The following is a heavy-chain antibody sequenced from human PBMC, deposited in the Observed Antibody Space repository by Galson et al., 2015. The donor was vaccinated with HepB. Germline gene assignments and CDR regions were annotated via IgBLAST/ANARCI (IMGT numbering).Heavy chain of an antibody. CDR2: IIPIFGTA. CDR3: ASGCGYYYLCAFDI. J-gene: IGHJ3*02. V-gene: IGHV1-69*13. CDR1: GCTFSSYA. D-gene: IGHD3-22*01. Sequence: SVKVSCKASGCTFSSYAISWVRQAPGQGLEWMGGIIPIFGTANYAQKFQGRVTITADESTSTAYMELSSLRSEDTAVYYCASGCGYYYLCAFDIWGQGTMVTVSS.